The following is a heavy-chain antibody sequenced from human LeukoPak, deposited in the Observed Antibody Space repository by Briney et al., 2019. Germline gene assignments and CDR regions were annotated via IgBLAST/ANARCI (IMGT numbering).Heavy chain of an antibody. V-gene: IGHV4-59*01. CDR3: AGDFWSGYYFRD. CDR1: GDSISSYY. J-gene: IGHJ4*02. CDR2: IYYSGST. Sequence: SETLSLICTVSGDSISSYYWSWIRQPPGKGLEWIGYIYYSGSTNYHPSLKSRVTISVDTSKNQFSLELSSVTAADTAVYYCAGDFWSGYYFRDWGQGTLVTVSS. D-gene: IGHD3-3*01.